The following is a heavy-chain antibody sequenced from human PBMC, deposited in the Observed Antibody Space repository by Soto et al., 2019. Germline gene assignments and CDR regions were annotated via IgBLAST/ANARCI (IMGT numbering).Heavy chain of an antibody. CDR2: IYPGDSET. Sequence: EAQLVQSGAEVKKPGESLKISCKGSGYSFTSYWIGWVRQMPGKGLEWMGIIYPGDSETRYSTYFQGQVTISADKSISTADLQWSSLKASDTAMYDCATRVHGDYPGKDSYGMDVWGQGTTVTVSS. V-gene: IGHV5-51*01. CDR3: ATRVHGDYPGKDSYGMDV. CDR1: GYSFTSYW. J-gene: IGHJ6*02. D-gene: IGHD2-21*01.